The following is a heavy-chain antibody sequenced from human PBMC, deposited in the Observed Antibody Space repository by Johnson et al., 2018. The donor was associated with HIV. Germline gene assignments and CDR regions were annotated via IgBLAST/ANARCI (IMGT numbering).Heavy chain of an antibody. Sequence: VQLVESGGGVVQPGRSLRLSCAASGFTISGFYMSWVRQAPGKVPEWLSVVYSGGTSYYADSVRGRFTVSRDNSKNTLYLQMSSLRAEDTALYYCVRDDRPDGFDIWGQGTMVTVSS. V-gene: IGHV3-66*02. CDR2: VYSGGTS. D-gene: IGHD3-16*01. CDR1: GFTISGFY. J-gene: IGHJ3*02. CDR3: VRDDRPDGFDI.